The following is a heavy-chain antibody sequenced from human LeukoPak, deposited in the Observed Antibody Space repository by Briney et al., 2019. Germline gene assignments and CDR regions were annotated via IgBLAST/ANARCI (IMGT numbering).Heavy chain of an antibody. Sequence: SETLSLTCTVSVGSLSSSYWTWIRQPPGKGLEWIGYVYYVGSTYYNPSIQSRVSISLDTSKNNLSLKLSSVTAADTAVYYCARVRFLEWPAPMDVWGKGTTVIVSS. CDR3: ARVRFLEWPAPMDV. CDR1: VGSLSSSY. CDR2: VYYVGST. D-gene: IGHD3-3*01. J-gene: IGHJ6*03. V-gene: IGHV4-59*01.